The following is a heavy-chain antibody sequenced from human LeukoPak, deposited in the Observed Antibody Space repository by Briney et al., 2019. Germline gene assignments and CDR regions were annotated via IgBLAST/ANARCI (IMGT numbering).Heavy chain of an antibody. D-gene: IGHD5-24*01. CDR3: ARGGDGYNWHFDY. Sequence: PGGSLRLSCAASGFTVSNNYMTWVRQAPGKGLEWVANIKQDGSEKYYVDSVKGRFTISRDNAKNSLYLQMNSLRAEDTAIYYCARGGDGYNWHFDYWGQGTLVTVSS. V-gene: IGHV3-7*04. J-gene: IGHJ4*02. CDR2: IKQDGSEK. CDR1: GFTVSNNY.